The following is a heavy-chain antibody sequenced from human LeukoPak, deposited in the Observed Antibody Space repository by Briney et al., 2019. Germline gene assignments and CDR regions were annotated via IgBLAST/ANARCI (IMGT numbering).Heavy chain of an antibody. V-gene: IGHV3-23*01. Sequence: GGSLRLSCAASGFTFSSYAMSWVRQAPGKGLEWVSAISGSGGSTYYADSVKGRFTISRDNSKNTLYLQMNSLRAEDTAVYYCAKARVAVAAPYYSYGMDVWGQGTTVTVSS. CDR1: GFTFSSYA. D-gene: IGHD6-19*01. J-gene: IGHJ6*02. CDR3: AKARVAVAAPYYSYGMDV. CDR2: ISGSGGST.